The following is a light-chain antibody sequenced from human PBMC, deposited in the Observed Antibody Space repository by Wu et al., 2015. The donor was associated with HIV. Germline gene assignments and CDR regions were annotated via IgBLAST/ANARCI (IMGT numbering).Light chain of an antibody. J-gene: IGKJ4*01. CDR2: GAS. CDR1: QTVSSSY. Sequence: EIVLTQSPGTLSLSPGERATLSCRVSQTVSSSYLAWYQQKPGQAPRLLIYGASSRATGIPDRFSGSGSGTDFTLTISSLEPEDFAVYYCQQRGYWGTFGGGTKVETK. CDR3: QQRGYWGT. V-gene: IGKV3D-20*02.